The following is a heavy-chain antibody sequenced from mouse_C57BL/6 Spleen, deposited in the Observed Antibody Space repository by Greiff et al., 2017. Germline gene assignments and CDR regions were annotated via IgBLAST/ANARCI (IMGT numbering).Heavy chain of an antibody. J-gene: IGHJ4*01. D-gene: IGHD1-1*01. CDR2: ISSGSSTI. CDR3: SSITTVVEIYAMDY. CDR1: GFTFSDYG. V-gene: IGHV5-17*01. Sequence: EVMLVESGGGLVKPGGSLKLSCAASGFTFSDYGMHWVRQAPEKGLEWVAYISSGSSTIYYADTVKGRFTISRDNAKNTLCLQLTSLRSEDTAMYYCSSITTVVEIYAMDYWGQGTSVTVSS.